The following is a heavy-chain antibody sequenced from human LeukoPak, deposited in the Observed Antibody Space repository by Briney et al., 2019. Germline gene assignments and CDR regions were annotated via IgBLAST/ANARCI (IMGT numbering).Heavy chain of an antibody. J-gene: IGHJ5*02. CDR3: APALGYCSSTSCPTGFDP. D-gene: IGHD2-2*01. V-gene: IGHV1-69*04. CDR2: IIPILGIA. Sequence: SVKVSCKASGGTFSSYAISWVRQAPGQGLEWMGRIIPILGIANYAQKFQGRVTITADKSTSTAYMELSSLRSEDTAVYYCAPALGYCSSTSCPTGFDPWGQGTLVTVSS. CDR1: GGTFSSYA.